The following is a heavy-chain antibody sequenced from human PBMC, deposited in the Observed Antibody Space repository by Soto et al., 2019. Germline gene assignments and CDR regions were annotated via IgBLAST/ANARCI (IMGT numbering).Heavy chain of an antibody. CDR2: IYYSGST. CDR1: GGSISSSSYY. V-gene: IGHV4-39*01. Sequence: PSETLSLTCTVSGGSISSSSYYWGWIRQPPGKGLEWIGSIYYSGSTYYNPSLKSRVTISVDTSKNQFSLKLSPVTAADTAVYYCAGGMVRGVITFDYWGQGTLVTVSS. D-gene: IGHD3-10*01. J-gene: IGHJ4*02. CDR3: AGGMVRGVITFDY.